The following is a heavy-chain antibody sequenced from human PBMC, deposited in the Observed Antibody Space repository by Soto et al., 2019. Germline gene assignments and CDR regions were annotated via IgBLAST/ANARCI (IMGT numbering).Heavy chain of an antibody. D-gene: IGHD4-4*01. Sequence: ASVKVSCKASGYTFTSYDINWVRQATGQGREWMGWMNPNSGNTGYAQKMQGRATMTRNTSISTAYMELSRLRSEDTAVYYCARRMVTVIDYYDYYGMDVWGQGTTVTVSS. CDR1: GYTFTSYD. CDR3: ARRMVTVIDYYDYYGMDV. J-gene: IGHJ6*02. V-gene: IGHV1-8*01. CDR2: MNPNSGNT.